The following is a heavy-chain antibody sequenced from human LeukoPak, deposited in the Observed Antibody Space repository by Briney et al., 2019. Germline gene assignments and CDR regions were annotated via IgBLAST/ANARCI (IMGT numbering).Heavy chain of an antibody. J-gene: IGHJ4*02. V-gene: IGHV3-48*03. CDR1: GFTFSSYE. D-gene: IGHD3-16*01. CDR2: ISSSGSTI. Sequence: GGSLRLSCAASGFTFSSYEMNWVRQAPGKGLEWVSYISSSGSTIYYADSVKGRFTISRDNAKNSLYLQMNSPRAEDTAVYYCARDHLGGYRWGQGTQVTVSS. CDR3: ARDHLGGYR.